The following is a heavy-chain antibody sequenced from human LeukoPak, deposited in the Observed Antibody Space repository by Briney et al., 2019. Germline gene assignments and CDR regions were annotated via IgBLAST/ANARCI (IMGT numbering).Heavy chain of an antibody. Sequence: GGSLRLSCAASGFTFSCYGMHWVRQAPGKGLEWVAFIRYDGGNKYYADSVKGRFTISRDNSKNTLYLQMNSLRAEDTAVYYCAKEDAVEAAGIRSPTDYWGQGTLVTVSS. D-gene: IGHD6-13*01. CDR3: AKEDAVEAAGIRSPTDY. J-gene: IGHJ4*02. CDR1: GFTFSCYG. CDR2: IRYDGGNK. V-gene: IGHV3-30*02.